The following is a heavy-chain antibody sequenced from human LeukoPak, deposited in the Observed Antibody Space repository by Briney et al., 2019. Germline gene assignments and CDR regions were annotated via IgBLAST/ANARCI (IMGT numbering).Heavy chain of an antibody. CDR2: IIPIFGSP. CDR3: ARWAQQQLENWFDP. V-gene: IGHV1-69*01. D-gene: IGHD6-13*01. Sequence: SVKVSCKASGGTFSSYSIAWVRQAPGQGLEWMGGIIPIFGSPNYAQKFQGRVTITADESTSTVYMELSSLRSEDTAVYYCARWAQQQLENWFDPWGQGTLVTVSS. CDR1: GGTFSSYS. J-gene: IGHJ5*02.